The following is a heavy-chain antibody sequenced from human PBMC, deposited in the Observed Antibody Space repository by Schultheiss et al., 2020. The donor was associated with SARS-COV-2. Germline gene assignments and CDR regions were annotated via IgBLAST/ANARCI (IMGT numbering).Heavy chain of an antibody. D-gene: IGHD6-13*01. J-gene: IGHJ4*02. V-gene: IGHV3-15*01. CDR2: IKSKTDGGTT. CDR3: ARWGIAAAGSEGLDY. Sequence: GGSLRLSCIASGFILSNALMSWVRQAPGKGLEWVGRIKSKTDGGTTDYAAPVKRRFTISRDDSKDTLYLQMNSLRAEDTAVYYCARWGIAAAGSEGLDYWGQGTLVTVSS. CDR1: GFILSNAL.